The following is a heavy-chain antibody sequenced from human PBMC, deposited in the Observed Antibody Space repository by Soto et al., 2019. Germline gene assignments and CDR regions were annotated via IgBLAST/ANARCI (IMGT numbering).Heavy chain of an antibody. CDR1: GFPFSTSG. V-gene: IGHV3-23*01. CDR2: IGPNPANT. CDR3: ATARHCSSDACPAAE. D-gene: IGHD2-2*01. Sequence: VQLLESGGGLVQPGGSLRLSCAASGFPFSTSGMLWVRQTPGEGLEWVSAIGPNPANTKYTDSVKGRFTISRDNSKNTVFLQMTTLRAEDTALYYCATARHCSSDACPAAEWGQGTLITVSS. J-gene: IGHJ4*02.